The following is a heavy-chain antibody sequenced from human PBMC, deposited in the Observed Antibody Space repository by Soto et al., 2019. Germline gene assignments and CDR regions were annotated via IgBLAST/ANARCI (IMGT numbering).Heavy chain of an antibody. CDR3: AREPLQQLVLNGNGFDY. Sequence: QVQLQESGPGLVKPSQTLSLTCTVSGGSISSGGYYWGWIRQHPGKGLEWIGYIYYSGSTYYNPSLKSRVTISVDTSKNQFSLKLSSVTAADTAVYYCAREPLQQLVLNGNGFDYWGQGTLVTVSS. V-gene: IGHV4-31*03. D-gene: IGHD6-13*01. CDR1: GGSISSGGYY. J-gene: IGHJ4*02. CDR2: IYYSGST.